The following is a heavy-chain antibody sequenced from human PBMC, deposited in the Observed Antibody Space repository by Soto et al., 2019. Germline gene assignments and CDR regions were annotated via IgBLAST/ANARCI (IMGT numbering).Heavy chain of an antibody. Sequence: QVQLQESGPGLVKPSETLSLTCTVSGGSISSYYWSWIRQPPGKGLEWIGYIYYSGSTNYNPSLKSRVTISVYTSKNQFSLKLSSVTAADTAVYYCARRRYSSSWYLDYWGQGTLVTVSS. CDR2: IYYSGST. J-gene: IGHJ4*02. D-gene: IGHD6-13*01. CDR3: ARRRYSSSWYLDY. CDR1: GGSISSYY. V-gene: IGHV4-59*08.